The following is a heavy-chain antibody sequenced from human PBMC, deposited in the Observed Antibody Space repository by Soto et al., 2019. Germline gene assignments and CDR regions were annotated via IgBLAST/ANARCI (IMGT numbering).Heavy chain of an antibody. Sequence: PGGSLRLSCAASGFTVSSYEVDWVRQAPGKGLEWVAYISISGGTIYYGDSVEGRFTISRDNADNSLYLQMNSLRAEDTAVYYCTKEKSVINSGYDAFDIWGRGTVVTVSS. V-gene: IGHV3-48*03. CDR3: TKEKSVINSGYDAFDI. D-gene: IGHD5-12*01. J-gene: IGHJ3*02. CDR2: ISISGGTI. CDR1: GFTVSSYE.